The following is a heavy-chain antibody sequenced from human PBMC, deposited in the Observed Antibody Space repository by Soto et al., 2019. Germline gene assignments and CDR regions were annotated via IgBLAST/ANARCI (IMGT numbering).Heavy chain of an antibody. J-gene: IGHJ3*02. CDR3: AGVGRYCSGGSCSLGAFDI. CDR2: IYHSGST. Sequence: QVQLQESGTGLVKPSEPLSLTCAVSGGSISSSNWWSWVRQPPGKGLEGIGEIYHSGSTNYNPSLKSRVTISVDKSMDLFSLKLSSVTAADTAVYYCAGVGRYCSGGSCSLGAFDIWGQGTMVTVSS. V-gene: IGHV4-4*02. CDR1: GGSISSSNW. D-gene: IGHD2-15*01.